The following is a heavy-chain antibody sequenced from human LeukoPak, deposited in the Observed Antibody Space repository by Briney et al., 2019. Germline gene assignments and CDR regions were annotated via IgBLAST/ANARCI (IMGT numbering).Heavy chain of an antibody. Sequence: ASVKISCKVSGYTFTDYDMHWVQQAPGKGLEWMGLVDPEDGETIYAEKFQGRVTITADTSTDTAYMELSSLRSEDTAVYYCAKVDYYDSSGLDYWGQGPLVTVSS. CDR1: GYTFTDYD. J-gene: IGHJ4*02. CDR2: VDPEDGET. D-gene: IGHD3-22*01. V-gene: IGHV1-69-2*01. CDR3: AKVDYYDSSGLDY.